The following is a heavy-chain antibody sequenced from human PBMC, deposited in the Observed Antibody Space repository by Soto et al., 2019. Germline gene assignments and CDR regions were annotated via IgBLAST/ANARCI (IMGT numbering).Heavy chain of an antibody. J-gene: IGHJ4*02. D-gene: IGHD6-13*01. CDR2: IVPIYRTA. CDR3: VRDSGAKLSSS. V-gene: IGHV1-69*01. Sequence: QVQLVQSGAEVKKPGSSVKVSCKASGGTFSSYRINWVRQAPGQGLEWVGGIVPIYRTADYAQKFQGRVTTTEDESPRTSYMEPGSLKSQDTAVYYCVRDSGAKLSSSWGQGTLVTVSS. CDR1: GGTFSSYR.